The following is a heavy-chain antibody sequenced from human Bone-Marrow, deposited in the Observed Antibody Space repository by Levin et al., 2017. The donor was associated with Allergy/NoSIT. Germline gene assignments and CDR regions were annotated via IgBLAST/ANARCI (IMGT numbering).Heavy chain of an antibody. V-gene: IGHV2-5*02. D-gene: IGHD2-8*01. CDR2: IYWDDDK. CDR1: GFSVSTDGVS. J-gene: IGHJ5*02. CDR3: ARGYCTDGVCYSFDP. Sequence: SGPTLVKPTQTLTLTCTFSGFSVSTDGVSVGWVRQPPGKALECLALIYWDDDKRYSPSLKSRLTITKDTSKNQVVLTMSNMDPVDTATYFCARGYCTDGVCYSFDPSGQGTLVTVSS.